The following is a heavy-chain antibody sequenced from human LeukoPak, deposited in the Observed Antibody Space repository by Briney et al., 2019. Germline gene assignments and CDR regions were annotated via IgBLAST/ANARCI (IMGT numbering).Heavy chain of an antibody. J-gene: IGHJ4*02. CDR2: INWNGGST. V-gene: IGHV3-20*03. CDR3: ARDGWAKYCSGGSCRYFDY. Sequence: GGSLRLSLSASGFNFDDYGMSWVRQAPGKGPGWVSGINWNGGSTGYADSVKGRFTISRDNAKNSLYLQMNSLRAEDTALYYCARDGWAKYCSGGSCRYFDYWGQGTLVTVSS. CDR1: GFNFDDYG. D-gene: IGHD2-15*01.